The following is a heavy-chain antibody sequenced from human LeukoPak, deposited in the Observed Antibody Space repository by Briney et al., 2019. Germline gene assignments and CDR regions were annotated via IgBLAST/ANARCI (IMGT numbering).Heavy chain of an antibody. V-gene: IGHV3-48*03. D-gene: IGHD5-24*01. CDR3: ARKMTTITRFSGDY. Sequence: PVGAPRLSSAASGFSFSSYEMNWVRQAPGKGLEWVSYIRSSGSTIYYADSVKGRSTISRDNAKNSLYLQMNSLRAEDTAVYYGARKMTTITRFSGDYWGQGTLVTVSS. J-gene: IGHJ4*02. CDR1: GFSFSSYE. CDR2: IRSSGSTI.